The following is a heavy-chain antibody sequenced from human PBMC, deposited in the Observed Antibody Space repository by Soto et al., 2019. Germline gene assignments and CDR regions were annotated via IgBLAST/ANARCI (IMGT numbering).Heavy chain of an antibody. CDR1: VYTFTSYG. D-gene: IGHD4-4*01. CDR3: ARDRRWLQSEDFDI. J-gene: IGHJ3*02. CDR2: ISAYNGKT. V-gene: IGHV1-18*01. Sequence: QVQLVQSGAAVKKPGASVKVSCKASVYTFTSYGISWVRQAPGQGREWMGWISAYNGKTNYAQKLQGRVTMSTDTSTSTAYMELRSLRSDDTAVYYCARDRRWLQSEDFDIWGQGTMVTVSS.